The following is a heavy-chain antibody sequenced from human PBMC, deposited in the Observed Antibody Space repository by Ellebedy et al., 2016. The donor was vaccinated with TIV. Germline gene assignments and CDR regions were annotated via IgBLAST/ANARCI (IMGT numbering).Heavy chain of an antibody. CDR1: GGTFSSYA. J-gene: IGHJ4*02. D-gene: IGHD6-19*01. CDR3: ARRFSSGWYRGPVYYFDY. Sequence: SVKVSCXASGGTFSSYAISWVRQAPGQGLEWMGGIIPIFGTANYAQKFQGRVTITADKSTSTAYMELSSLRSEDTAVYYCARRFSSGWYRGPVYYFDYWGQGTLVTVSS. CDR2: IIPIFGTA. V-gene: IGHV1-69*06.